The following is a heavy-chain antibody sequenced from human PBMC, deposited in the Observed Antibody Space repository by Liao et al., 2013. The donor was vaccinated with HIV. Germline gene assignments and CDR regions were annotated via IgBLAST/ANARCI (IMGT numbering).Heavy chain of an antibody. CDR2: IYSRGTT. Sequence: QLLLEESRPGLVKPSQTLSLTCSVSGGSISSGSYYWSWIRQPAGKGLEWIGRIYSRGTTNYNPSLKSRVTMSIDTSKNQFSLKLRSVTAADTAVYFCATYQQWLGTRRDYWGQGTLVTVSS. D-gene: IGHD6-19*01. CDR3: ATYQQWLGTRRDY. V-gene: IGHV4-61*02. CDR1: GGSISSGSYY. J-gene: IGHJ4*02.